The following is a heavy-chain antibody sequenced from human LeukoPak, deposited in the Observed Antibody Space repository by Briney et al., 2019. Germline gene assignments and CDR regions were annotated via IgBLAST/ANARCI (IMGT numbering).Heavy chain of an antibody. CDR1: GFTFSTFA. J-gene: IGHJ3*02. Sequence: GGSLRLSCAASGFTFSTFAMHWVRQAPGKGLEWVGRIKSKTDGGTTDYAAPVKGRFTISRDDSKNTLYLQMNSLKTEDTAVYYCTTDLYGSGSYYNFDAFDIWGQGTMVTVSS. CDR2: IKSKTDGGTT. D-gene: IGHD3-10*01. CDR3: TTDLYGSGSYYNFDAFDI. V-gene: IGHV3-15*01.